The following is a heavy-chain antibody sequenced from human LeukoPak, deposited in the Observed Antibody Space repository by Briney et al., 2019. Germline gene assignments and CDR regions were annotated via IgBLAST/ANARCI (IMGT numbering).Heavy chain of an antibody. Sequence: LETLSLTCAVYGGSFSGYYWSWIRQPPGKGLEWIGEINHSGSTNYNPSLKSRVTISVDTSKNQFSLKLSSVTAADTAVYYCARACLRKGHVPFDPWGQGTLVTVSS. CDR1: GGSFSGYY. J-gene: IGHJ5*02. CDR3: ARACLRKGHVPFDP. CDR2: INHSGST. V-gene: IGHV4-34*01. D-gene: IGHD4-17*01.